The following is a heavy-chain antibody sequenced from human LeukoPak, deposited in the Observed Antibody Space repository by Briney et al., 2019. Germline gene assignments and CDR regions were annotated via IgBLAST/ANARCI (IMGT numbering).Heavy chain of an antibody. CDR1: GGSFSGYY. Sequence: SETLSLTCAVYGGSFSGYYWSWIRQPPGKGLEWIGEINHSGSTNYNPSLKSRVTISVDTSKNQFSLKLSSVTAADTAVYYCARDDMVRGVIDYWGQGTLVTVSS. J-gene: IGHJ4*02. CDR2: INHSGST. CDR3: ARDDMVRGVIDY. V-gene: IGHV4-34*01. D-gene: IGHD3-10*01.